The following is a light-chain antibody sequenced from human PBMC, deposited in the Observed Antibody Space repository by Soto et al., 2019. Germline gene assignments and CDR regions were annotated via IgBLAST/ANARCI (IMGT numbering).Light chain of an antibody. CDR2: AAS. CDR1: QGISNY. Sequence: DIQMTQSPSSLSASVGDRVTITCRASQGISNYLAWYQQKPGKVPKLLIYAASTLQSGVPSRFSGSGSGTDFTLTISSLQTEEVATYYGQKYNSAPCTFGQGTKLEIK. CDR3: QKYNSAPCT. J-gene: IGKJ2*02. V-gene: IGKV1-27*01.